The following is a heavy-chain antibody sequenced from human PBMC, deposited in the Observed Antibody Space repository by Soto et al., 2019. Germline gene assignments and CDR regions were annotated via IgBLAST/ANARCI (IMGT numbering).Heavy chain of an antibody. J-gene: IGHJ6*03. V-gene: IGHV2-5*02. CDR3: GNTPGESLVPDYYYCYMDV. Sequence: QITLKESGPTLVKPTQTLTLTCTFSGFSLSTSGVGVGWIRQPPGKALEWLALIYWDDDKRYSPSLKSRLTITKDTSKNQVILTMTNRDPVDTPTYCRGNTPGESLVPDYYYCYMDVWGKGSTVTVSS. CDR1: GFSLSTSGVG. D-gene: IGHD3-10*01. CDR2: IYWDDDK.